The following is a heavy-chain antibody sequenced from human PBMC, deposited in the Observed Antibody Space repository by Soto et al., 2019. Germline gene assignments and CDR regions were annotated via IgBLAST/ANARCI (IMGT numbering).Heavy chain of an antibody. V-gene: IGHV3-11*01. CDR2: ISSSGATV. Sequence: GGSLRLSCVASGFFFSDDYMSWIRQAPGKGLEWISYISSSGATVYYADSVKGRFTISRDNPRNSLYLQMNSLRAEDTAVYYCATLGSWRVDYWGQGNMVTVSS. J-gene: IGHJ4*02. D-gene: IGHD6-13*01. CDR3: ATLGSWRVDY. CDR1: GFFFSDDY.